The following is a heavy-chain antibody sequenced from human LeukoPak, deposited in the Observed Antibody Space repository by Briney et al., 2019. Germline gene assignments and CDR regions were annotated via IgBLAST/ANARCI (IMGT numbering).Heavy chain of an antibody. V-gene: IGHV1-46*01. Sequence: GASVKVSCKASGYTFTSYYMHRVRQAPGQGLEWMGIINPSGGSTSYAQKFQGRVTMTRDTSTSTVYMELSSLRSEDTAVYYCARGPDTAMVTYGMDVWGQGTLVTVSS. CDR3: ARGPDTAMVTYGMDV. CDR2: INPSGGST. J-gene: IGHJ6*02. D-gene: IGHD5-18*01. CDR1: GYTFTSYY.